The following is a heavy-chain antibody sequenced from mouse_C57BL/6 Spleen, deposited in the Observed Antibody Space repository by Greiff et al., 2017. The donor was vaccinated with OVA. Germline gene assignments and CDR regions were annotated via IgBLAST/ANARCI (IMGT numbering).Heavy chain of an antibody. CDR2: IDPENGDT. Sequence: VQLQQSGAELVRPGASVKLSCTASGFNIKDDYMHWVKQRPEQGLEWIGWIDPENGDTEYASKFQGKATITADTSSNTAYLQLSSLTSEDTAVYYCTLYYGSSPSDYWGQGTTLTVSS. D-gene: IGHD1-1*01. J-gene: IGHJ2*01. CDR1: GFNIKDDY. V-gene: IGHV14-4*01. CDR3: TLYYGSSPSDY.